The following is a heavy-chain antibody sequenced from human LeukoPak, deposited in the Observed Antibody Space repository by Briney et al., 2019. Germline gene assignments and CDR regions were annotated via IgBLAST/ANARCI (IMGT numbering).Heavy chain of an antibody. J-gene: IGHJ6*03. D-gene: IGHD5-24*01. CDR3: ARQESYYYYYMDV. Sequence: SETLSLTCTVSGGSISSSSYYWGWIRQPPGKGLEWTGSIHYSGSSYYNPSLKSRATISVDTSKNQFSLKLSSVTAADTAVYYCARQESYYYYYMDVWGKGTTVTISS. CDR2: IHYSGSS. V-gene: IGHV4-39*01. CDR1: GGSISSSSYY.